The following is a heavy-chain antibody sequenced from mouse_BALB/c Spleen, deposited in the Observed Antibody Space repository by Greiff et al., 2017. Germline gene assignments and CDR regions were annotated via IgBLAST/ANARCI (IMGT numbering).Heavy chain of an antibody. Sequence: LQQPGSELVRPGASVKLSCKASGYTFTSYWMHWVKQRPGQGLEWIGNIYPGSGSTNYDEKFKSKATLTVDTSSSTAYMQLSSLTSEDSAVYYCTRYYYAMDYWGQGTSVTVSS. V-gene: IGHV1S22*01. CDR3: TRYYYAMDY. CDR1: GYTFTSYW. J-gene: IGHJ4*01. CDR2: IYPGSGST.